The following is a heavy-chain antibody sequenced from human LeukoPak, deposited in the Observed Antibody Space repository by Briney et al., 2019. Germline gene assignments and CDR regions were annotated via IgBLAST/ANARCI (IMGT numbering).Heavy chain of an antibody. D-gene: IGHD2-21*02. CDR1: GFTFSSYS. Sequence: GGSLRLSCAASGFTFSSYSMNWVRQAPGKGLEWVSSISSSSSYIYYADSVKGRFTISRDNAKNSLYLQMNSLRAEDTAVYYCAKNPSDSIFYGMDVWGQGTTVTVSS. J-gene: IGHJ6*02. V-gene: IGHV3-21*04. CDR2: ISSSSSYI. CDR3: AKNPSDSIFYGMDV.